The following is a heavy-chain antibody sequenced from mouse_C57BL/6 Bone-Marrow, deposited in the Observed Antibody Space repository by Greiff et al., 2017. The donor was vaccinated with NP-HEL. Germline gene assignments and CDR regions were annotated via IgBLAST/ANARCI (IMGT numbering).Heavy chain of an antibody. CDR2: IRNKANGYTT. D-gene: IGHD1-1*01. V-gene: IGHV7-3*01. J-gene: IGHJ3*01. Sequence: EVKVVESGGGLVQPGGSLSLSCAASGFTFTDYYMSWVRQPPGKALEWLGFIRNKANGYTTEYSASVKGRFTISRDNSQSILYLQMNALRAEDSATYYCARSITTVVGAYWGQGTLVTVSA. CDR3: ARSITTVVGAY. CDR1: GFTFTDYY.